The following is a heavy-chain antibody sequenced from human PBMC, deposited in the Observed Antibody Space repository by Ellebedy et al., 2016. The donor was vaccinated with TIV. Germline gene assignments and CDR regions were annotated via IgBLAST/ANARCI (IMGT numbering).Heavy chain of an antibody. J-gene: IGHJ4*02. V-gene: IGHV3-23*01. CDR1: GFTFSSYA. Sequence: PGGSLRLSCAASGFTFSSYAMNWVRQAPGKELEWVSSISGSAGSPNYADSVKGRFTISRDNSKNTLYLQMNSLRAEDTAVYYCAKDNGVGGPGYWGQGTLVTVSS. D-gene: IGHD2-8*01. CDR2: ISGSAGSP. CDR3: AKDNGVGGPGY.